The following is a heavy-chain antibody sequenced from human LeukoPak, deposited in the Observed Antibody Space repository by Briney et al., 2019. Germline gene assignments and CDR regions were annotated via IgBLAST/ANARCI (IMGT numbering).Heavy chain of an antibody. V-gene: IGHV3-23*01. J-gene: IGHJ4*02. D-gene: IGHD6-19*01. CDR3: AKVPSPRYSSGWSYFDY. Sequence: GGSLRLSCAASGFTFSSYSMHWVRQAPGKGLEWVSAISGSGGSTYYADSVKGRFTISRDNSKNTLYLQMNGLRAEDTAVYYCAKVPSPRYSSGWSYFDYWGQGTLVTVSS. CDR2: ISGSGGST. CDR1: GFTFSSYS.